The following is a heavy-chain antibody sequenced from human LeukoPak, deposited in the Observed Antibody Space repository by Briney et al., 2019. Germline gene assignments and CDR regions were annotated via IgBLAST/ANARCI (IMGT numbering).Heavy chain of an antibody. J-gene: IGHJ4*02. CDR2: ISGSGGST. D-gene: IGHD3-22*01. V-gene: IGHV3-23*01. CDR1: GFTFSSYA. Sequence: GGSLRLSCAASGFTFSSYAMSWVRQAPGKGLEWVSAISGSGGSTYYADSVKGRFTISRDNSRNTLYLQMNSLRAEDTAVYYCANYYDSSGYYSPEGLYYFDYWGQGTLVTVSS. CDR3: ANYYDSSGYYSPEGLYYFDY.